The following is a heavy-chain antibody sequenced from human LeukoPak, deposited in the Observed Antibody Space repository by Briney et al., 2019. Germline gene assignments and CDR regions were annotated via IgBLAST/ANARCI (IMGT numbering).Heavy chain of an antibody. CDR2: IIPIFGTA. V-gene: IGHV1-69*06. Sequence: GASVKVSCKASGGTFSSYAISWVRQAPGQGLEWMGGIIPIFGTANYAQKFQGRVTITADKSTSTAYMELSSLRSEDTAVYYCATVVSGMFDYWGQGTLVTVSS. CDR3: ATVVSGMFDY. J-gene: IGHJ4*02. CDR1: GGTFSSYA.